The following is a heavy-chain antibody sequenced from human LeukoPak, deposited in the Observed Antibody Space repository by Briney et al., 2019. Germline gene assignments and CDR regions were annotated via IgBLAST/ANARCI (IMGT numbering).Heavy chain of an antibody. J-gene: IGHJ4*02. CDR1: GYTFTGYY. CDR2: INPNSGGT. CDR3: ARVFRVYTARPRFDY. V-gene: IGHV1-2*02. D-gene: IGHD5-18*01. Sequence: ASVKVSCKASGYTFTGYYMHWVRQAPGQGLEWMGWINPNSGGTNYAQKFQGRVTMTRDTSISTAYMELSRLRSDDTAVYYCARVFRVYTARPRFDYGGKGPRVTVSS.